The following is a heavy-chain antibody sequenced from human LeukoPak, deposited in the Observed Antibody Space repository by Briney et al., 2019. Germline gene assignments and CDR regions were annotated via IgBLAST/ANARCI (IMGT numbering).Heavy chain of an antibody. CDR3: ARGGILTGYSSSLGV. CDR2: INPSGGST. V-gene: IGHV1-46*01. Sequence: ASVKVSCKASGYTFTSYYMHWVRQAPGQGLEWMGIINPSGGSTSYAQKFQGRVTMTRDMSTSTVYMELSSLRSEDTAVYYCARGGILTGYSSSLGVWGQGTLVTVSS. J-gene: IGHJ4*02. D-gene: IGHD3-9*01. CDR1: GYTFTSYY.